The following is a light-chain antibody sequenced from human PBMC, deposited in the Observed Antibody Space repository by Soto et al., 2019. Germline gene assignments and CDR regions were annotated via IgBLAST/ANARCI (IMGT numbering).Light chain of an antibody. V-gene: IGLV6-57*04. CDR3: QSYDSRTVV. Sequence: NFMLTQPHSVSESPGKTVTISCTRSSGSIASNAVQWYQQRPGSAPTTVIYENNQRPSGVPDRFSGSTDGSSNSASLTISGLQTEDEADYYCQSYDSRTVVFGGGTKVTVL. CDR1: SGSIASNA. CDR2: ENN. J-gene: IGLJ2*01.